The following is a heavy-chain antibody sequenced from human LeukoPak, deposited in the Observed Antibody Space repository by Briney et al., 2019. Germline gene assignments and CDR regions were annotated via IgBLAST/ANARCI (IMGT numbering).Heavy chain of an antibody. Sequence: GASVTVFCKASGGTFSSYAISWVRQAPGQGLEWMGGIIPIFGTANYAQKFQGRVTITTDESTSTAYMELSSLRSEDTAVYYCASAPYYYDSSGYYYESFDYWGQGTLVTVSS. D-gene: IGHD3-22*01. CDR1: GGTFSSYA. CDR3: ASAPYYYDSSGYYYESFDY. J-gene: IGHJ4*02. V-gene: IGHV1-69*05. CDR2: IIPIFGTA.